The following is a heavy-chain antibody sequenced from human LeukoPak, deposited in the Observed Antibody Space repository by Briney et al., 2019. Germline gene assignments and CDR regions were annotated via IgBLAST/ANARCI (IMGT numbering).Heavy chain of an antibody. Sequence: SETLSLTCTVSGGSISSSSYYWGWIRQPPGKGLEWIGSIYYSGSTYYNPSLKSRVTISVDTSKNQFSLKLSSVTAADTAVYYCARLTNYDILTGYYNVIMDFDYWGQGTPVTVSS. CDR1: GGSISSSSYY. CDR2: IYYSGST. D-gene: IGHD3-9*01. J-gene: IGHJ4*02. CDR3: ARLTNYDILTGYYNVIMDFDY. V-gene: IGHV4-39*01.